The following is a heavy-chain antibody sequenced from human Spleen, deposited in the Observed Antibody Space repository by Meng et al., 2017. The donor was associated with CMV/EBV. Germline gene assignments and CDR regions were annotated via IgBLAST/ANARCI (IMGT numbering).Heavy chain of an antibody. V-gene: IGHV3-30*04. J-gene: IGHJ4*02. D-gene: IGHD2-8*02. Sequence: GGSLRLSCAASGFTFKTYPMHWVRQAPGKGLEWVAVISHDGKINYYADSVKGRFIISRDNSRNTLYLQMHSLRVEDTAAYYCARDLRGPIDYVTTGYFDYWGQGIRVTVSS. CDR1: GFTFKTYP. CDR2: ISHDGKIN. CDR3: ARDLRGPIDYVTTGYFDY.